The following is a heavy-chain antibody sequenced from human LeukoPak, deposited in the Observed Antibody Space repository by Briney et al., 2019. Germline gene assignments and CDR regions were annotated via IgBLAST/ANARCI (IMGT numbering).Heavy chain of an antibody. CDR2: INHSGST. J-gene: IGHJ4*02. Sequence: SETLSLTCAVYGGSYSGYYWSWIRQPPGKGLEWIGEINHSGSTNYNPSLKSRVTISVDTSKNQFSLKLSSVTAADTAVYYCAKWTRTAMVESFDYWGQGTLVTVSS. D-gene: IGHD5-18*01. CDR3: AKWTRTAMVESFDY. V-gene: IGHV4-34*01. CDR1: GGSYSGYY.